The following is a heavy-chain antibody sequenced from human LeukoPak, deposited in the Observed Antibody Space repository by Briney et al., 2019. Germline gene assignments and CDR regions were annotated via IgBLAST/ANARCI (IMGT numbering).Heavy chain of an antibody. CDR2: INQDGGEQ. J-gene: IGHJ4*02. Sequence: GRSLRLSCAASGFTFSSYAMHWVRQAPGKGLEWVADINQDGGEQYYVDSVKGRFTISRDNAKNSLYLQMDSLRAEDTAIYYCARDVLLVGATIYFDSWGQGTLVTVSS. V-gene: IGHV3-7*01. D-gene: IGHD1-26*01. CDR3: ARDVLLVGATIYFDS. CDR1: GFTFSSYA.